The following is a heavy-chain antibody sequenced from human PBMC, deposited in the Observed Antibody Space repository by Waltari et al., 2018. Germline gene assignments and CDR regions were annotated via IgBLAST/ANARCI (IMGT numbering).Heavy chain of an antibody. CDR1: GGSISSGSYY. Sequence: QVQLQESGPGLVKPSQTLSLTCTVSGGSISSGSYYWSWIRQPAGKGLEWIGRIYTSGSTNYNPSLKSRVTISVDTSKNQFSLKLSSVTAADTAVYYCARESLPWAPLDTAMAYFDYWGQGTLVTVSS. V-gene: IGHV4-61*02. J-gene: IGHJ4*02. CDR3: ARESLPWAPLDTAMAYFDY. CDR2: IYTSGST. D-gene: IGHD5-18*01.